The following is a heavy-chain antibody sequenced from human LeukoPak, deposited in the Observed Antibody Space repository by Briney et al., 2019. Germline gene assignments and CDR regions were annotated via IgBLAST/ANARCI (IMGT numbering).Heavy chain of an antibody. CDR3: ANRNAPGIAGY. Sequence: GGSLRLSCAASGFTFSSYAMSWVRQAPGKGLEWVSAISGRGGSTYYADSVKGRFTISRDNSKNTLYLQMNSLRAEDTAVYYCANRNAPGIAGYWGQGTLVTVSS. CDR2: ISGRGGST. CDR1: GFTFSSYA. D-gene: IGHD6-13*01. J-gene: IGHJ4*02. V-gene: IGHV3-23*01.